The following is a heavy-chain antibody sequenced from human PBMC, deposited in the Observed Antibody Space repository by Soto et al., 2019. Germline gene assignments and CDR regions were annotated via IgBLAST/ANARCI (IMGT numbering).Heavy chain of an antibody. D-gene: IGHD3-22*01. V-gene: IGHV4-34*01. CDR3: STRAYDTNGYYRFDP. J-gene: IGHJ5*01. CDR2: INHSGRI. CDR1: GGSFSGHS. Sequence: PSETLSLTCAVYGGSFSGHSWTWIRQSPGKGLEWIGDINHSGRINYSPSLTSRVTISLDTSKNQCSLTLSAVTAADTAMYYCSTRAYDTNGYYRFDPWGQGTLVTVSS.